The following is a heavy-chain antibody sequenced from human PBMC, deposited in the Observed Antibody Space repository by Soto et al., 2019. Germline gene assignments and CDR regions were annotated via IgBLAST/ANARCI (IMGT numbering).Heavy chain of an antibody. CDR1: GYTFTGHY. J-gene: IGHJ4*02. CDR2: INPKTGGT. Sequence: QVQLEQSGPEVKKPGASMTVSCKASGYTFTGHYMHWVRQAPGQGPEWMGWINPKTGGTNAAQRFQGRVTLTSDTSIRTAYLEMNSLTSNDTAVYYCVRGYMWEPPGALGFWGQGTLLTVSS. CDR3: VRGYMWEPPGALGF. D-gene: IGHD1-26*01. V-gene: IGHV1-2*02.